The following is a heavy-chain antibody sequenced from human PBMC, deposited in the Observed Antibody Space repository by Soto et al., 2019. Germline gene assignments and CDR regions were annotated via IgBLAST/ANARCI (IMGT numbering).Heavy chain of an antibody. J-gene: IGHJ5*02. CDR3: ARDLEPGWFPGPYNWFDP. CDR2: INHSGST. D-gene: IGHD2-15*01. CDR1: GGSFSGYY. Sequence: NLSLTCAVYGGSFSGYYWSWIRQPPGKGLEWIGEINHSGSTNYNPSLKSRVTISVDTSKNQFSLKLSSVTAADTAVYYCARDLEPGWFPGPYNWFDPWGQGTLVTVSS. V-gene: IGHV4-34*01.